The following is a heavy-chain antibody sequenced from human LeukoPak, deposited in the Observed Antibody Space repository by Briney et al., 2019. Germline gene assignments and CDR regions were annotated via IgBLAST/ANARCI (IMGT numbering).Heavy chain of an antibody. CDR1: GGSISSYY. V-gene: IGHV4-59*01. J-gene: IGHJ4*02. CDR3: ARYSWSYTIDY. D-gene: IGHD1-26*01. CDR2: IYYSGST. Sequence: PSETLSLTCTVSGGSISSYYWSWIRQPPGKGLEWIGYIYYSGSTNYNPSLKSRVTISVDTSKNQFSLKLSSVTAADTAVYYCARYSWSYTIDYWGQGTLVTVSS.